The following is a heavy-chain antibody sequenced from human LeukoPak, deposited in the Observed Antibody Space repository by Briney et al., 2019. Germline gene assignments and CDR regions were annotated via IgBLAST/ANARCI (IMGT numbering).Heavy chain of an antibody. D-gene: IGHD3-22*01. CDR3: ARDRIAYYYDSSGYYH. J-gene: IGHJ5*02. V-gene: IGHV1-69*04. CDR2: IIPILGIA. Sequence: ASVTVSCKASGGTFSSYAISWVRQAPGQGLEWMGRIIPILGIANYAQKFQGRVTITADKSTSTAYMELSSLRSEDTAVYYCARDRIAYYYDSSGYYHWGRGTLVTVSS. CDR1: GGTFSSYA.